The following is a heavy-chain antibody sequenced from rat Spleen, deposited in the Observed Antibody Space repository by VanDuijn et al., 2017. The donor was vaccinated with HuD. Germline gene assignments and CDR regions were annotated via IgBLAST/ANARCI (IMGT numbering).Heavy chain of an antibody. V-gene: IGHV5-29*01. CDR3: TRNSGYVMDA. Sequence: EVQLVETGGGLVQPGRSLKLSCAASGFTFSNYGMAWVRQAPTKGLEWVASITNTGVGTYYPDSVKGRFTISRDNAKSTLYLQMNSLRSEDTATYYCTRNSGYVMDAWGQGASVTVSS. CDR2: ITNTGVGT. J-gene: IGHJ4*01. CDR1: GFTFSNYG. D-gene: IGHD4-3*01.